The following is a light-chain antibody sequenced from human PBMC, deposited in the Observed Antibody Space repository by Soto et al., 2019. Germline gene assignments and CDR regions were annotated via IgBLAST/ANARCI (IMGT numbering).Light chain of an antibody. CDR2: GVS. V-gene: IGKV3-20*01. J-gene: IGKJ1*01. Sequence: EIVLTQSPGTLSLSPGERATLSCRASQSVSSSYLAWYQLKPGQAPRLLIYGVSSRATGIPDRFSGSGSGTDFTLTISRLEPEDFAVYYCHQFGSSPKTFGQGTKVESK. CDR3: HQFGSSPKT. CDR1: QSVSSSY.